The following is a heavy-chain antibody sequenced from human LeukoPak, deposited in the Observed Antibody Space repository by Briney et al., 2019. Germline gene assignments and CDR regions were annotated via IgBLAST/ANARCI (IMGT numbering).Heavy chain of an antibody. V-gene: IGHV3-53*01. Sequence: GGSLRLSCAASGFTVSSNYMSWVRQAPGKGLEWVSVIYSGGSTYYADSVKGRFTISRDNSKNKVDLQMNSLRVEDTAVYYCAMRGNTWYDCWGQGTLVTVSS. CDR3: AMRGNTWYDC. CDR2: IYSGGST. D-gene: IGHD6-13*01. J-gene: IGHJ4*02. CDR1: GFTVSSNY.